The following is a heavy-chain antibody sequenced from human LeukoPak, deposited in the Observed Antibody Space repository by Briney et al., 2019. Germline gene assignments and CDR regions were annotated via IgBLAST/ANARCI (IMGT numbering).Heavy chain of an antibody. Sequence: SETLSLTCAVYGGSFSGYYWSWIRQPPGKGLEWIGEINHSGSTNYNPSLKSRVTISVDTSKNQSSLKLSSVTAADTAVYYCARGGLAYCGGDCYSEPRNWGQGTLVTVSS. CDR2: INHSGST. CDR3: ARGGLAYCGGDCYSEPRN. J-gene: IGHJ4*02. CDR1: GGSFSGYY. D-gene: IGHD2-21*02. V-gene: IGHV4-34*01.